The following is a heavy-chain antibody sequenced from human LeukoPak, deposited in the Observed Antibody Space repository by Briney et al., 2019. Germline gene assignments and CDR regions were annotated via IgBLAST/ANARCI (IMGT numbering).Heavy chain of an antibody. D-gene: IGHD3-9*01. CDR3: ARDPDILTGVAYDF. CDR1: GFIYSSDW. J-gene: IGHJ3*01. CDR2: INQDGSKK. Sequence: QTGGSLSLSCAASGFIYSSDWMNWVRHAPGKGLECVANINQDGSKKYYVDSVKGRFTISRDNAKNSLYLQMNSLRAEDTAVYYCARDPDILTGVAYDFWGQGTMVTVSS. V-gene: IGHV3-7*05.